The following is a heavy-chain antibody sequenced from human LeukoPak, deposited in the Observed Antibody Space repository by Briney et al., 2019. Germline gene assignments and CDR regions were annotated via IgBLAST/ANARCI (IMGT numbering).Heavy chain of an antibody. D-gene: IGHD3-10*01. V-gene: IGHV3-74*01. Sequence: GGSLRLSCAASGFTFSSYWMHWVRQVPGKGLVWVSRINSDGSSATYADSVKGRFTISRDNAKNTLYLQMNSLRAEDTAVYYCARDPRNIRFGELGYYFDYWGQGTLVTVSS. CDR2: INSDGSSA. J-gene: IGHJ4*02. CDR3: ARDPRNIRFGELGYYFDY. CDR1: GFTFSSYW.